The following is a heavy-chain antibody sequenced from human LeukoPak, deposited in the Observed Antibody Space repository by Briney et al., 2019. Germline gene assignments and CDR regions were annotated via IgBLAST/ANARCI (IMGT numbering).Heavy chain of an antibody. CDR2: IYYSGST. Sequence: SQTLSLTCTVSSGSISSGGYYWSWIRQHPGKGLEWIGYIYYSGSTYYNPSLKSRVTISVDTSKNQFSLKLSSVTAADTAVYYCARGGGQWLFQYYFDYWGQGTLVTVSS. CDR3: ARGGGQWLFQYYFDY. D-gene: IGHD3-22*01. V-gene: IGHV4-31*03. CDR1: SGSISSGGYY. J-gene: IGHJ4*02.